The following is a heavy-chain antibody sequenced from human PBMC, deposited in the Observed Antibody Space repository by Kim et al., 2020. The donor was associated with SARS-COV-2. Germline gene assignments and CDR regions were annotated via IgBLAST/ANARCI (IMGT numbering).Heavy chain of an antibody. D-gene: IGHD2-21*02. CDR3: AKDRDIVVVTAKFDY. Sequence: DSVKGRFTISRDNSKNPLYLQMNSLRAEDTAVYYCAKDRDIVVVTAKFDYWGQGTLVTVSS. V-gene: IGHV3-23*01. J-gene: IGHJ4*02.